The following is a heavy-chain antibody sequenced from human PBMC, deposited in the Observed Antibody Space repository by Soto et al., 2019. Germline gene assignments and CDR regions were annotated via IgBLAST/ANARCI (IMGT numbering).Heavy chain of an antibody. CDR2: INPSGGST. J-gene: IGHJ4*02. CDR3: ARGGYSYGLFDY. CDR1: GYTNTSYY. V-gene: IGHV1-46*01. Sequence: ASVKVACKASGYTNTSYYMHWVRKTPGQGLEWMGIINPSGGSTSYAQKFQGRVTMTRDTSTSTVYMELSSLRSEDTAVYYCARGGYSYGLFDYWGQGTLVTVSS. D-gene: IGHD5-18*01.